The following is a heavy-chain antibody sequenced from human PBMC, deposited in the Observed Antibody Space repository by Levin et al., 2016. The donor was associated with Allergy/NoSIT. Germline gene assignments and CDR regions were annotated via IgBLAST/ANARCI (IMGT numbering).Heavy chain of an antibody. CDR2: IKQDGSEK. V-gene: IGHV3-7*03. Sequence: WIRQPPGKGLEWVANIKQDGSEKYYVDSVKGRFTISRDNAKNSLYLQMNSLRAEDTAVYYCARARRGYVRQNYYYGMDVWGQGTTVTVSS. CDR3: ARARRGYVRQNYYYGMDV. D-gene: IGHD5-12*01. J-gene: IGHJ6*02.